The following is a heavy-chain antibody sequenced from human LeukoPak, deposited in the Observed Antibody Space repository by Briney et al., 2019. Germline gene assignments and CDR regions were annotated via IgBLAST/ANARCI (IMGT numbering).Heavy chain of an antibody. V-gene: IGHV4-59*01. CDR2: IYYSGST. Sequence: SETLSLTCTVSGGSISSYYWSWIRQPPGKGLQWIGYIYYSGSTNYNPSLKSRVTISVDTPKNQFSLKLSSVTAADTAVYYCARGRRGTIFGVVTSNGYLYYYYYMDVWGKGTTVTVSS. CDR3: ARGRRGTIFGVVTSNGYLYYYYYMDV. J-gene: IGHJ6*03. D-gene: IGHD3-3*01. CDR1: GGSISSYY.